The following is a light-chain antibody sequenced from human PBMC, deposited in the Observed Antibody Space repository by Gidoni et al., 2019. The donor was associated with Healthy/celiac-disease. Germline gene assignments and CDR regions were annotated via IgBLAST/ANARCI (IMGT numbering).Light chain of an antibody. V-gene: IGKV3-20*01. J-gene: IGKJ2*04. CDR1: QSVSSSY. CDR2: GSP. CDR3: QEYGSSPMCS. Sequence: EIVLTQSPGTLSLSPGERATLSCRASQSVSSSYLALYQQQPGQAPRLPIYGSPSRATGIPDKFSGSGTGTDFTLTISGLEPEDFAVYYCQEYGSSPMCSFGQGTKLEIK.